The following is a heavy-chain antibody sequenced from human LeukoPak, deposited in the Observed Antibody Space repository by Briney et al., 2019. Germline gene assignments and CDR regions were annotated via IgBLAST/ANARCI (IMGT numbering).Heavy chain of an antibody. CDR2: IYYSGST. CDR1: GGSISSYY. CDR3: ARGLYSSGWSYYFDY. J-gene: IGHJ4*02. V-gene: IGHV4-59*01. D-gene: IGHD6-19*01. Sequence: SETLSLTCTVSGGSISSYYWSWIRQPPGKGLEWIGYIYYSGSTNYNPSLKSRVAISVDTSKNQFSLKLSSVTAADTAVYYCARGLYSSGWSYYFDYWGQGTLVTVSS.